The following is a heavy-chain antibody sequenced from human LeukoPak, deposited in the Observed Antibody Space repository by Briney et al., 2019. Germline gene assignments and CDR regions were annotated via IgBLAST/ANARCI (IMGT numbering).Heavy chain of an antibody. Sequence: GGSLRLSCAASGFTFSSYEMNWVRQAPGKGLEWVSYISSSGSTIYYADSVKGRFTISRDNAKNSLYLQMNSLRAEDTAVYYCARDKTYDSSGSYYYYMDVWGKGTTVTISS. J-gene: IGHJ6*03. D-gene: IGHD3-22*01. CDR2: ISSSGSTI. CDR3: ARDKTYDSSGSYYYYMDV. V-gene: IGHV3-48*03. CDR1: GFTFSSYE.